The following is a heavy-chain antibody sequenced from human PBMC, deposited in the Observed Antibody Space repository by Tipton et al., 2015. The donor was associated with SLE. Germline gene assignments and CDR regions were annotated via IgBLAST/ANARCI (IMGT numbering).Heavy chain of an antibody. CDR2: IYNSGIT. CDR3: VKSVVVVSPRDYYYYMDV. J-gene: IGHJ6*03. D-gene: IGHD2-15*01. V-gene: IGHV4-59*08. Sequence: TLSLTCSVSGVSISTYYWSWIRQSPGKGLEWIGLIYNSGITNYNPSLQSRVTLSVDMSKNQFSLRLSSVTAADTGVYYCVKSVVVVSPRDYYYYMDVWGKGTTVTGSS. CDR1: GVSISTYY.